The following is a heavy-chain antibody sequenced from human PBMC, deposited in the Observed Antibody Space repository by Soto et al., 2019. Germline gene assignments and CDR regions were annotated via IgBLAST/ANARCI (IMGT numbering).Heavy chain of an antibody. CDR3: ATDHPALSGYDFWSGYYYYGMDV. D-gene: IGHD3-3*01. J-gene: IGHJ6*02. V-gene: IGHV1-46*01. CDR1: GDTPTNNY. CDR2: INPSGATT. Sequence: ASVKVSCKASGDTPTNNYIHWVRQAPGQGPEWMGVINPSGATTTFAQNFQGRVTMTRDTSTSIVYMEMSSLRSEDTAVYYCATDHPALSGYDFWSGYYYYGMDVWGQGTTVTVSS.